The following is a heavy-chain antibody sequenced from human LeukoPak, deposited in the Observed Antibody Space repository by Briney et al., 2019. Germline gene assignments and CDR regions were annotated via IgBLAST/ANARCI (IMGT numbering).Heavy chain of an antibody. CDR1: GFTFSSYG. V-gene: IGHV3-23*01. Sequence: PGGSLRLSCEGSGFTFSSYGMSWVRQAPGKGLEWVSAISATGGTTYYADSVKGRFTISRDNSKNTLYLQMNSLRAEDTAVYYCATSWILMVTGAFDIWGQGTMVTVSS. D-gene: IGHD5-18*01. CDR3: ATSWILMVTGAFDI. J-gene: IGHJ3*02. CDR2: ISATGGTT.